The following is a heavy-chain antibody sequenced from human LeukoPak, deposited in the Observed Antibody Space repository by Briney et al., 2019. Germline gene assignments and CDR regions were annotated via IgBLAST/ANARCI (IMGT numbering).Heavy chain of an antibody. V-gene: IGHV3-30*18. CDR2: ISYDGNNK. CDR1: GSTFATSG. D-gene: IGHD6-19*01. CDR3: AKNAYSSGWYMYFFDD. J-gene: IGHJ4*02. Sequence: GGSLRLSCAASGSTFATSGMHWVRQAPGKGLERVAVISYDGNNKYYADSVRGRFTVSRDNSMNTLYLQMNSLRTEDTAVYYCAKNAYSSGWYMYFFDDWGQGTLVTVSS.